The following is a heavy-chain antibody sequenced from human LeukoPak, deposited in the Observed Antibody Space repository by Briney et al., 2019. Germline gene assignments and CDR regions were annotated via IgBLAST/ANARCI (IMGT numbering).Heavy chain of an antibody. Sequence: SETLSLTCTVSGGSISSGGYYWSWIRQHPGKGLEWIGYIYYSGSTNYNPSLKSRVTISVDTSKNQFSLKLSSVTAADTAVYYCARGGWGSSWYRGYYYYGMDVWGQGTTVAVSS. CDR1: GGSISSGGYY. J-gene: IGHJ6*02. D-gene: IGHD6-13*01. CDR2: IYYSGST. CDR3: ARGGWGSSWYRGYYYYGMDV. V-gene: IGHV4-31*03.